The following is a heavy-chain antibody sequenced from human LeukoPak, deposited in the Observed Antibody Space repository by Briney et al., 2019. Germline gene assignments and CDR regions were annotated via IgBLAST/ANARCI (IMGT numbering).Heavy chain of an antibody. J-gene: IGHJ4*02. D-gene: IGHD6-13*01. CDR2: INHSGST. CDR3: ARGPFAGYSSGWYRV. CDR1: GGSFSGYY. Sequence: PSETLSLACAVYGGSFSGYYWSWIRQPPGKGLEWIGEINHSGSTNYNPSLKSRVTISVDTSTNQFSLKLSSVTAADTAVYYCARGPFAGYSSGWYRVWGQGTLVTVSS. V-gene: IGHV4-34*01.